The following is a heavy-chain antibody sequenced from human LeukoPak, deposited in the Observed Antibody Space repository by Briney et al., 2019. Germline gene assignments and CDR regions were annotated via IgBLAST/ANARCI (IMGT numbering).Heavy chain of an antibody. CDR1: GYSISSGYY. CDR2: IYHSGST. J-gene: IGHJ4*02. D-gene: IGHD5-18*01. V-gene: IGHV4-38-2*02. CDR3: ARLDTAMVTAYYFDY. Sequence: SETLSLTCTVSGYSISSGYYWGWIRQPPGKGLEWIGSIYHSGSTYYNPSLKSRVTISVDTSKNQFSLKLSSVTAADTAVYYCARLDTAMVTAYYFDYWGQGTLVTVSS.